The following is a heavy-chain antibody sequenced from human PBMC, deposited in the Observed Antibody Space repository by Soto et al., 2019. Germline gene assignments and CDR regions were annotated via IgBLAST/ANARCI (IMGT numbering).Heavy chain of an antibody. CDR2: IIPIFGTA. D-gene: IGHD2-15*01. V-gene: IGHV1-69*12. Sequence: QVQLVQSGAGVKKPGSSVKVSCKASGGTFSSYAINWVRQAPGQGLEWMGGIIPIFGTANYAQKFKGRVTITADESTSTAYMELSSLRSEDTAVYYCARGSGGSSYYYYGMDVWGQGTTVTVSS. CDR3: ARGSGGSSYYYYGMDV. CDR1: GGTFSSYA. J-gene: IGHJ6*02.